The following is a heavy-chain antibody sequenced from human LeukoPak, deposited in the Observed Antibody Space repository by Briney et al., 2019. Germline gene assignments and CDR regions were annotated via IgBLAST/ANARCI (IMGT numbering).Heavy chain of an antibody. CDR1: GFTFDDYA. D-gene: IGHD3-22*01. CDR2: ISWNSGSI. CDR3: AKDFDSSGYHAFDY. V-gene: IGHV3-9*01. Sequence: PGGSLRLSCAASGFTFDDYAMHWVRQAPGKGLEWVSGISWNSGSIGYADSVKGRFTISRDNAKNSLYLQMNSLRAEDPALYYCAKDFDSSGYHAFDYWGQGTLVTVSS. J-gene: IGHJ4*02.